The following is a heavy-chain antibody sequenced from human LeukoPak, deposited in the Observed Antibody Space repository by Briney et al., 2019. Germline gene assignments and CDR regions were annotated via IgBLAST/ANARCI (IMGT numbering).Heavy chain of an antibody. V-gene: IGHV1-69*05. CDR1: GHTFSSYG. CDR2: IIPMFGTA. D-gene: IGHD2-2*02. CDR3: ARDEGPRYCSSTNCYNYYYYYMDV. J-gene: IGHJ6*03. Sequence: ASVKVSCKASGHTFSSYGINWVRQAPGQGLEWMGRIIPMFGTANYAQKFQGRVTITTDESTSTVYMELSSVRSEDTAVYYCARDEGPRYCSSTNCYNYYYYYMDVWGKGTTVTVSS.